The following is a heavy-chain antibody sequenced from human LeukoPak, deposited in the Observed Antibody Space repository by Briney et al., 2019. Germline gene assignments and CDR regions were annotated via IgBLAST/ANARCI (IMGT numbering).Heavy chain of an antibody. J-gene: IGHJ6*02. CDR3: ARERRYFDWSLRYYYYGMDV. D-gene: IGHD3-9*01. CDR2: MNPNSGNT. V-gene: IGHV1-8*01. Sequence: ASVKVSCKASGYTFTSYDINWVRQATGQGLEWMGWMNPNSGNTGYAQKFQGRVTMTRDTSTSTVYMELSSLRSEDTAVYYCARERRYFDWSLRYYYYGMDVWGQGTTVTVSS. CDR1: GYTFTSYD.